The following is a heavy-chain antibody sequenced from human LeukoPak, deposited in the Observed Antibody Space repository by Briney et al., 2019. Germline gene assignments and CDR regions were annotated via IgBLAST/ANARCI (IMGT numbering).Heavy chain of an antibody. Sequence: SETPSLTCAVYGGSFSCYYWSLIRQPPGKGLEWIGEINHSGSTNYNPSLKSRVTISVDTSKNQFSLKLSSVTAAGTAVYYCASGYSGYNRIFDYWGQGTLVTVSS. CDR2: INHSGST. J-gene: IGHJ4*02. V-gene: IGHV4-34*01. CDR3: ASGYSGYNRIFDY. CDR1: GGSFSCYY. D-gene: IGHD5-12*01.